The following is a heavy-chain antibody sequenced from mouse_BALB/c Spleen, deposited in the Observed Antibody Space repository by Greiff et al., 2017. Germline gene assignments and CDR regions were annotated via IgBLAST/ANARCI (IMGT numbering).Heavy chain of an antibody. CDR3: ARYGYRYEDYAMDY. J-gene: IGHJ4*01. CDR1: GYAFTSYN. V-gene: IGHV1S135*01. CDR2: IDPYNGGT. D-gene: IGHD2-12*01. Sequence: EVQLQQSGPELVKPGASVKVSCKASGYAFTSYNMYWVKQSHGKSLEWIGYIDPYNGGTSYNQKFKGKATLTVDKSSSTAYMHLNSLTSEDSAVYYYARYGYRYEDYAMDYWGQGTSVTVSS.